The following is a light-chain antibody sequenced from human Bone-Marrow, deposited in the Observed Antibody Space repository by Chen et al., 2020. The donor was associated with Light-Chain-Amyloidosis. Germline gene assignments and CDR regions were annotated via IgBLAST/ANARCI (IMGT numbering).Light chain of an antibody. V-gene: IGLV3-25*03. CDR2: RDT. Sequence: SYELTQPPSVSVSPGQTARINCSGDDLPTKYAYWYQQKPGQAPVLVIQRDTERPSGIAERFSGSSSGTTATLTISGVQAEDEAEYHCQSADSSGTYEVIFGGGTKLPVL. CDR3: QSADSSGTYEVI. CDR1: DLPTKY. J-gene: IGLJ2*01.